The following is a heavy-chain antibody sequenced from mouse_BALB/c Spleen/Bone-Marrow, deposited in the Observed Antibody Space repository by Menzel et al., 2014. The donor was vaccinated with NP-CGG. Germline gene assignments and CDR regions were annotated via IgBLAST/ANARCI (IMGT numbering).Heavy chain of an antibody. Sequence: QVQLQQSGPELVKPGASVKISCKASGYAFSSSWMNWVKQRPGQGLEWIGRIFPGDGDTYYNGKFKGKATLTADKSSSTAYMQLSSLTSGDAAVYFCARSDGYRAMDYGGQGTSVTVSS. D-gene: IGHD2-3*01. CDR1: GYAFSSSW. CDR2: IFPGDGDT. J-gene: IGHJ4*01. V-gene: IGHV1-82*01. CDR3: ARSDGYRAMDY.